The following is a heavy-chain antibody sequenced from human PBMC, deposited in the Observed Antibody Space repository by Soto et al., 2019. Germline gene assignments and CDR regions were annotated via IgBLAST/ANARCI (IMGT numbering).Heavy chain of an antibody. CDR2: IIPLFRTT. CDR3: AREVGYSNYEDYYGMDV. Sequence: ASVKVSCKTSGGTFSSYAISWVRQAPGQGLEWMGGIIPLFRTTNYAQKFQGRVTITADTSTSTAYMELSGLRSEDTAVYYCAREVGYSNYEDYYGMDVWGQGTTVTVSS. D-gene: IGHD4-4*01. CDR1: GGTFSSYA. J-gene: IGHJ6*02. V-gene: IGHV1-69*06.